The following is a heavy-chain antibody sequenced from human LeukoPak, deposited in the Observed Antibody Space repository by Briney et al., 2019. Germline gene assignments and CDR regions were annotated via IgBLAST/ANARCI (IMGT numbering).Heavy chain of an antibody. D-gene: IGHD1-26*01. J-gene: IGHJ5*02. CDR1: GYTFTGYY. Sequence: ASVKVSCKASGYTFTGYYMHWVRQAPGQGLEWMGWINPNSGGTNYAQKFQGRVTMTRDTSISTAYMELSGLRSDDTAVYYCARDRVVGATTWFDPWGQGTLVTVSS. CDR2: INPNSGGT. V-gene: IGHV1-2*02. CDR3: ARDRVVGATTWFDP.